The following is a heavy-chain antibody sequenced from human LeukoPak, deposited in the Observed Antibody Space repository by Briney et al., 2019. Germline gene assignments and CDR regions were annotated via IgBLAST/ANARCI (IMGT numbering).Heavy chain of an antibody. J-gene: IGHJ4*02. CDR3: ARANYYGSGSYQY. CDR2: ISSSGSTI. D-gene: IGHD3-10*01. CDR1: GGSISSYY. V-gene: IGHV3-11*01. Sequence: LSLTCTVSGGSISSYYWSWIRQAPGKGLEWVSYISSSGSTIYYADSVKGRFTISRDNAKNSLYLQMNSLRAEDTAVYYCARANYYGSGSYQYWGQGTLVTVSS.